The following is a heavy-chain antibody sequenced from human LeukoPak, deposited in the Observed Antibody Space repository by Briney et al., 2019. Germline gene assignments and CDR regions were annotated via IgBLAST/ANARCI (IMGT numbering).Heavy chain of an antibody. CDR2: VYYSGSS. J-gene: IGHJ5*02. CDR3: ARPVRYCSGGSCYGHWFDP. V-gene: IGHV4-59*08. D-gene: IGHD2-15*01. CDR1: GGSISIYY. Sequence: SETLSLTCTVSGGSISIYYWSWLRQPPGKGLECLGYVYYSGSSNYSPSLKSRVTISVDTSKNQFSLKLSSVTAADTAVYYCARPVRYCSGGSCYGHWFDPWGQGTLVTVSS.